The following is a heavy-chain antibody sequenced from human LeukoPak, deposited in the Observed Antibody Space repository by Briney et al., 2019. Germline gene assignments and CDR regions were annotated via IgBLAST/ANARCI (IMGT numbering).Heavy chain of an antibody. D-gene: IGHD2-21*01. J-gene: IGHJ5*02. CDR2: MSVSGGST. CDR1: GFTFRSYA. Sequence: PGGSLRLSCGASGFTFRSYAMSLVRQSPGKGLEWVSAMSVSGGSTYYADSVKGRFTISRDNSKNTLYLQMNSLRAEDTAVYYCAKERAYCGGDCPNWFDPWGQGTLVTVSS. CDR3: AKERAYCGGDCPNWFDP. V-gene: IGHV3-23*01.